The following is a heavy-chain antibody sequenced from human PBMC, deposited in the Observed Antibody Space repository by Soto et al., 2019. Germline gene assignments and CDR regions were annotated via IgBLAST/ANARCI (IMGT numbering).Heavy chain of an antibody. CDR2: MNPNSGNT. V-gene: IGHV1-8*01. CDR1: EYTFTSYD. J-gene: IGHJ6*02. D-gene: IGHD6-13*01. CDR3: ARGLYPSSSYGMDV. Sequence: QVQLVQSGAEVKKPGASVKVSCKASEYTFTSYDINWVRQATGQGLEWMGWMNPNSGNTGYAQKFQGRVTMIRNTSISTAYMELSSLRSEDTAVYYCARGLYPSSSYGMDVWGQGTTVTVSS.